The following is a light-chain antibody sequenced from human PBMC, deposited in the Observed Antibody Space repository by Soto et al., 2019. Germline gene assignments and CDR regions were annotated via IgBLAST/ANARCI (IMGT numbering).Light chain of an antibody. V-gene: IGKV3-15*01. CDR1: QRVSSN. CDR3: QQYNSWPSGT. J-gene: IGKJ5*01. CDR2: GAS. Sequence: EIIITQSPATLSVSPGERATLSCRASQRVSSNLAWYQQKPGQPPRLLIYGASTRATDIPARFSGSGSGTEFTLTISSLQSEDSAVYYCQQYNSWPSGTFGQGTRLEIK.